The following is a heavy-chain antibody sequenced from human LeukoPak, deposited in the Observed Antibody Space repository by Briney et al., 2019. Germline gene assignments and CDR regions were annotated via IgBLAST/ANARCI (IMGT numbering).Heavy chain of an antibody. V-gene: IGHV1-18*01. J-gene: IGHJ6*02. D-gene: IGHD2-15*01. Sequence: GAAVEVSCKASGYTFTSYGISWVRQAPGQGLEWMGWISAYNGNTNYAQKLQGRVTMTTDTSTSTAYMELRSLRSDDTAVYYCARELVVVAPDGMDVWGQGTTVTVSS. CDR2: ISAYNGNT. CDR1: GYTFTSYG. CDR3: ARELVVVAPDGMDV.